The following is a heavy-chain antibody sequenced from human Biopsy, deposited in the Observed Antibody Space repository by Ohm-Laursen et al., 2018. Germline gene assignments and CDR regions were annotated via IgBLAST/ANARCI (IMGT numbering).Heavy chain of an antibody. D-gene: IGHD2-15*01. Sequence: SQTLSLTWEVYGKTFSDYYWSWIRQPPGKGLEWIGQINQRGRTNYNPSLKSRVNISADKSNNQFSLKLTSVTSADTAVYFCGNEVHGRDYWGLGALVTDSS. CDR1: GKTFSDYY. CDR3: GNEVHGRDY. V-gene: IGHV4-34*08. J-gene: IGHJ4*02. CDR2: INQRGRT.